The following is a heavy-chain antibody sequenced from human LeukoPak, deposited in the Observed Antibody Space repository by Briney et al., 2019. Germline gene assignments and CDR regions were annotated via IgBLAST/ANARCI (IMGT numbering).Heavy chain of an antibody. CDR1: GYTFTDYY. D-gene: IGHD1-26*01. V-gene: IGHV1-69-2*01. CDR2: VDPEDGET. CDR3: ATEGGIVGAIFDY. J-gene: IGHJ4*02. Sequence: ASVKVSCKVSGYTFTDYYMHWVQQAPGNGLEWMGLVDPEDGETIYAEKFQGRVTITADTSTDTAYMELSSLRSEDTAVYYCATEGGIVGAIFDYWGQGTLVTVSS.